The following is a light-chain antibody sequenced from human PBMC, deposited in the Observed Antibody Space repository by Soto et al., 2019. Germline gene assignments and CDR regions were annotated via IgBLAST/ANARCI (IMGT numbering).Light chain of an antibody. J-gene: IGKJ4*01. CDR3: QQYNSYLT. CDR2: DAS. Sequence: DILMIKSHSTLSASVGARVTITCRASQSISSWLAWYQQKPGKAPKLLIYDASSLESGVPSRFSGSGSGTEFTLTISSLQPDDFAPYYCQQYNSYLTFGGGTKV. V-gene: IGKV1-5*01. CDR1: QSISSW.